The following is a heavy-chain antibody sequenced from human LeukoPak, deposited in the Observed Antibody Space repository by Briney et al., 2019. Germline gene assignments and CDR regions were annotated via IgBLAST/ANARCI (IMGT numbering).Heavy chain of an antibody. CDR1: GFTFSSYD. V-gene: IGHV3-23*01. CDR3: AKGDYGDYTWFDY. CDR2: ISGSGGST. D-gene: IGHD4-17*01. J-gene: IGHJ4*02. Sequence: PGGSLRLSCAASGFTFSSYDMSWVRQAPGKGLEWVSAISGSGGSTYYAHSVKGRFTISRDNSKNKLYLQMNSLRAEDAAVYYCAKGDYGDYTWFDYWGQGTLVTVSS.